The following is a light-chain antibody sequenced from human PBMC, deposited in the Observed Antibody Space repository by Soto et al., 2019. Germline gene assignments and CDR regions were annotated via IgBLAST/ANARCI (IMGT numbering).Light chain of an antibody. CDR1: SSDVGGYDY. J-gene: IGLJ2*01. Sequence: QSALTQPASVSGSPGQSITISCTETSSDVGGYDYVSWYHQQPGKAPKLMIYEVSYRPSGVSDRFSGSKSGNTASLTISGLQSEDEADYYCSSYTSSSSVVFGGGTKLTVL. CDR3: SSYTSSSSVV. CDR2: EVS. V-gene: IGLV2-14*01.